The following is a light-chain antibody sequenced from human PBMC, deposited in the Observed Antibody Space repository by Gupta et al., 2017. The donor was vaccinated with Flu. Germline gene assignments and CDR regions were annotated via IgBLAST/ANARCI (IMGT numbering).Light chain of an antibody. CDR2: EVS. CDR1: SSDVGAYNY. Sequence: QSALTQPASVSGSPGQSITISCTGTSSDVGAYNYVSWYQQHPGKAPKLIIYEVSDRPSGVSNRFSGSKSGNTASLTISGLQAEDEADYHCMSYTSSNVWVFGGGTKLTVL. V-gene: IGLV2-14*01. CDR3: MSYTSSNVWV. J-gene: IGLJ3*02.